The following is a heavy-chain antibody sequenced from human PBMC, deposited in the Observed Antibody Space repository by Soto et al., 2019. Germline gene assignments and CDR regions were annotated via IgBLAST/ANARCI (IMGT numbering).Heavy chain of an antibody. J-gene: IGHJ5*02. D-gene: IGHD6-6*01. Sequence: QVQLVQSGVEGKKPGASGKVSCKASGYTFTDYRMIWVRQAPGQGLEWMGIINPSGGSTNYAPNFQGRVTLTRDSFTSTVYMELSNLRSEDTAVYYCARPAGRLANWFDPWGQGTLVTVSS. CDR1: GYTFTDYR. CDR2: INPSGGST. V-gene: IGHV1-46*01. CDR3: ARPAGRLANWFDP.